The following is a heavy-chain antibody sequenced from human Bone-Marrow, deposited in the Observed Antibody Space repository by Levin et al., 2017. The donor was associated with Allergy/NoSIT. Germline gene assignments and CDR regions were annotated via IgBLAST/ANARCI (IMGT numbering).Heavy chain of an antibody. CDR1: GGSISSASYY. CDR2: IYASGST. V-gene: IGHV4-61*02. D-gene: IGHD1-1*01. Sequence: PSQTLSLTCTVSGGSISSASYYWSWIRQPAGTGLEWIGRIYASGSTNYNPSLKSRVTISVDTSNNQFSLKLSSVNAADTAVYYCAIDRRGNYMDVWGKGTTVTVSS. J-gene: IGHJ6*03. CDR3: AIDRRGNYMDV.